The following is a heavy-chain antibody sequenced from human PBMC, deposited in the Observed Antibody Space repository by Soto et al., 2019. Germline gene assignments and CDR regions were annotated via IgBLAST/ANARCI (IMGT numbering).Heavy chain of an antibody. Sequence: SETLSLTCGVSGGSISSHSWSWIRQPPGKGLDWFGYISDSGATVYNPSLKSRVTISVETSKNKFTLQLTSVTVEDTAVYYCATSYGNAWYTYWGQGTQVTVSS. CDR3: ATSYGNAWYTY. J-gene: IGHJ4*02. D-gene: IGHD6-13*01. V-gene: IGHV4-59*11. CDR2: ISDSGAT. CDR1: GGSISSHS.